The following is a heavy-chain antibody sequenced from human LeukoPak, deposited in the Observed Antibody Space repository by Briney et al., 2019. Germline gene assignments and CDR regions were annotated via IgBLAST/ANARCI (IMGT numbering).Heavy chain of an antibody. CDR1: GYTFTNYA. J-gene: IGHJ4*02. Sequence: ASVKVSCKASGYTFTNYAVHWVRQAPGQRLEWMGWINAGNGKTNYSQRFQGRVALTRDTSASTVYMELRGPRSEDTAVYYCARGYYDLLTGHVVTYYFDYWGQGTLVTVSS. D-gene: IGHD3-9*01. CDR2: INAGNGKT. V-gene: IGHV1-3*01. CDR3: ARGYYDLLTGHVVTYYFDY.